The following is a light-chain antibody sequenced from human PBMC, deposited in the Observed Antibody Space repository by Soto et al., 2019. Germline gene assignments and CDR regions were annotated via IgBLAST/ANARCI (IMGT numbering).Light chain of an antibody. V-gene: IGKV1-5*03. CDR3: QHDNRYSEA. CDR1: QTISSW. CDR2: KAS. Sequence: DIQMTQSPSTLSGSVGDRVTITCRASQTISSWLAWYQQKPGKAPKLLIYKASTLKSGVPSRFSGSGSGTECTLTISSLQPDDVATYYCQHDNRYSEAFGQGTKVELK. J-gene: IGKJ1*01.